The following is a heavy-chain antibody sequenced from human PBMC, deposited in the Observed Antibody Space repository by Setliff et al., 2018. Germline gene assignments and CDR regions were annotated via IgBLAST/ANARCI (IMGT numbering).Heavy chain of an antibody. CDR2: INPAGSEK. Sequence: PGGSLRLSCAASGFTFSGYWMTWVRQAPGKGLEWVAAINPAGSEKYYVNYLKGRFTISRDNSKNTLYLQMNSLRAEDTAVYYCVKDGYCSSTSCYAARYYYYGMDVWGQGTTVTVSS. D-gene: IGHD2-2*03. CDR1: GFTFSGYW. CDR3: VKDGYCSSTSCYAARYYYYGMDV. V-gene: IGHV3-7*01. J-gene: IGHJ6*02.